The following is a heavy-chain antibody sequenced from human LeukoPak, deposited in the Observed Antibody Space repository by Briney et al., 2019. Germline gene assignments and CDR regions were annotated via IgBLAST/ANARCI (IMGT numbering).Heavy chain of an antibody. CDR1: GFTFSSYA. CDR3: AKGGAVAGNGY. J-gene: IGHJ4*02. Sequence: LPGGSLRLSCAASGFTFSSYAMSWVRQAPGKGLEWVSAISGSGGSTYYADSVKGRFTIPRDNSKNTLYLQMNSLRAEDTAVYYCAKGGAVAGNGYWGQGTLVTVSS. D-gene: IGHD6-19*01. V-gene: IGHV3-23*01. CDR2: ISGSGGST.